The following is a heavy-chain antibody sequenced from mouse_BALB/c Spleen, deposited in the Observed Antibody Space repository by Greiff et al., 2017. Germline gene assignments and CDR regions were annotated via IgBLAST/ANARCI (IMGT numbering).Heavy chain of an antibody. CDR1: GFTFTDYY. D-gene: IGHD4-1*01. J-gene: IGHJ4*01. Sequence: EVMLVESGGGLVQPGGSLRLSCATSGFTFTDYYMSWVRQPPGKALEWMGFIRNKANGYTTEYSASVKGRFTISRDNSQSILYLQMNTLRAEDSATYYCARDRWDAMDYWGQGTSVTVSS. CDR3: ARDRWDAMDY. CDR2: IRNKANGYTT. V-gene: IGHV7-3*02.